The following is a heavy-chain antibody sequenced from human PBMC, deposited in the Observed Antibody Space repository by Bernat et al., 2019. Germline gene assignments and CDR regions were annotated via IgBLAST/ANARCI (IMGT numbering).Heavy chain of an antibody. Sequence: QVQLVQSGAEVKKPGASVKVSCKASGYTFTGYYMHWVRQAPGQGLEWMGWINPNSGGTNCAQKFQGRVTMTRDTSISTAYMELSRVRSDETAVYYCAREAEMATTGGWFDPWGQGTLVTVSS. CDR3: AREAEMATTGGWFDP. J-gene: IGHJ5*02. CDR2: INPNSGGT. V-gene: IGHV1-2*02. CDR1: GYTFTGYY. D-gene: IGHD5-24*01.